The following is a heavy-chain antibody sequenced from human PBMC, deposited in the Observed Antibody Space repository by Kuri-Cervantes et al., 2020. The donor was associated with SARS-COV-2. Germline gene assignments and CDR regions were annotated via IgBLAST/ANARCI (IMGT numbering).Heavy chain of an antibody. D-gene: IGHD3-22*01. Sequence: GESLKISCAASGFTVSSNYMSWVRQAPGKGLEWVSAISGSGGSTYYADSVKGRFTISRDNAKNSLYLQMNSLRAEDTAVYYCAREGNNMIVSSEFDYWGQGTLVTVSS. CDR2: ISGSGGST. V-gene: IGHV3-11*04. J-gene: IGHJ4*02. CDR3: AREGNNMIVSSEFDY. CDR1: GFTVSSNY.